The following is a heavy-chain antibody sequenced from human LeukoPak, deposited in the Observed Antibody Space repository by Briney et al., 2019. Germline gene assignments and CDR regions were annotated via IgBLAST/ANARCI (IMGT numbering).Heavy chain of an antibody. CDR1: GFTFSSYG. V-gene: IGHV3-33*01. Sequence: PGRSLRLSCAASGFTFSSYGMHWVRQAPGKGLEWVAVIWYDGSNKYYADSVKGRFTISRDNSKNTLYLQMNSPRAEDTAVYYCARDYRGRLDYWGQGTLVTVSS. CDR3: ARDYRGRLDY. CDR2: IWYDGSNK. J-gene: IGHJ4*02. D-gene: IGHD3-10*01.